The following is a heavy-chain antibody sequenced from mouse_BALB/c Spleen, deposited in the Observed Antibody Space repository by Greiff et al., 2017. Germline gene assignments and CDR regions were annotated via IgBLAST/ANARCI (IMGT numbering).Heavy chain of an antibody. CDR3: ARSRDGYYGGYFDV. V-gene: IGHV5-17*02. J-gene: IGHJ1*01. CDR2: ISSGSSTI. D-gene: IGHD2-3*01. Sequence: EVMLVESGGGLVQPGGSRKLSCAASGFTFSSFGMHWVRQAPEKGLEWVAYISSGSSTIYYADTVKGRFTISRDNPKNTLFLQMTSLRSEDTAMYYCARSRDGYYGGYFDVWGAGTTVTVSS. CDR1: GFTFSSFG.